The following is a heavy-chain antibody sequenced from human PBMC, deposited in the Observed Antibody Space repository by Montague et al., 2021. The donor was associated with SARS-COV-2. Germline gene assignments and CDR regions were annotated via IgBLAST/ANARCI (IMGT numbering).Heavy chain of an antibody. CDR3: AKGGGGGSYFFAY. CDR1: GDSINSYY. Sequence: SETLSLTCTVSGDSINSYYWSWIRQSPGKGLERIGYISYSGSTNFNPSLKSRVSMSVDTSKNQFSLNLRYVTAADTAVYYCAKGGGGGSYFFAYRGQGTLVTVSS. D-gene: IGHD3-16*01. CDR2: ISYSGST. J-gene: IGHJ4*02. V-gene: IGHV4-59*01.